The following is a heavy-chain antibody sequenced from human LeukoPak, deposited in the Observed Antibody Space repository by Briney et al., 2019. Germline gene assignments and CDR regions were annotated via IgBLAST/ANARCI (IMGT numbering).Heavy chain of an antibody. Sequence: GGSLRLSFAASGFTFRSYGMHWVRQAPGKGLGWVAVIWYDGSNKYCADSVKGRFTISRDNSKNTLYLEMSSLRAEDTAVYYYARVGSSSSLGFDYWGQGTLVTVSS. CDR3: ARVGSSSSLGFDY. CDR1: GFTFRSYG. CDR2: IWYDGSNK. V-gene: IGHV3-33*08. J-gene: IGHJ4*02. D-gene: IGHD6-6*01.